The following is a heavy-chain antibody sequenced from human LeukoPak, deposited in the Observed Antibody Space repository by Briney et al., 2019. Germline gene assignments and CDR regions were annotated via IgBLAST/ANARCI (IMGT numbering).Heavy chain of an antibody. V-gene: IGHV3-23*01. CDR2: VTPSGDPT. D-gene: IGHD6-13*01. CDR1: GFTFSTHG. Sequence: GGSLRLSCAGSGFTFSTHGMNWVRQAPGKGLEWVSGVTPSGDPTYYADSVKGRFIISRDNSKNTMYLQMNSLRAEDTAVYYCAKAKRSSWYNWFDPWGQGTLVTVSS. CDR3: AKAKRSSWYNWFDP. J-gene: IGHJ5*02.